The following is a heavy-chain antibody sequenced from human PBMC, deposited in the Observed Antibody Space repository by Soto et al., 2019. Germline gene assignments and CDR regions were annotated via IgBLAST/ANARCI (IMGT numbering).Heavy chain of an antibody. V-gene: IGHV1-18*01. CDR3: ARVIVATIGNYYYGMDV. D-gene: IGHD5-12*01. Sequence: GAPGKGSCKGSGYTFSSCCFSWVRQHTGQGLEWMGWISAYNGNTNYAQKLQGRVTMTTETSTSTAYMELRSLRSDDTAVYYCARVIVATIGNYYYGMDVWG. CDR2: ISAYNGNT. CDR1: GYTFSSCC. J-gene: IGHJ6*02.